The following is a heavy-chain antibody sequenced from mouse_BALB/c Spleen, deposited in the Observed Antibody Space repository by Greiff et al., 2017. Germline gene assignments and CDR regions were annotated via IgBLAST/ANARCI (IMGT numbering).Heavy chain of an antibody. D-gene: IGHD1-2*01. J-gene: IGHJ3*01. CDR1: GFTFSSYT. CDR2: ISSGGSYT. Sequence: EVMLVESGGGLVKPGGSLKLSCAASGFTFSSYTMSWVRQTPEKRLEWVATISSGGSYTYYPDSVKGRFTISRDNAKNTLYLQMSSLKSEDTAMYYCTGQCITTAHFAYWGQGTLVTVSA. V-gene: IGHV5-6-4*01. CDR3: TGQCITTAHFAY.